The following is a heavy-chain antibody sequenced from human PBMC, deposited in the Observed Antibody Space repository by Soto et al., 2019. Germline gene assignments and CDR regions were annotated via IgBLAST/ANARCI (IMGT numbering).Heavy chain of an antibody. CDR1: GGSISSGDYY. J-gene: IGHJ4*02. CDR3: ARTPYWDGSGGNDY. V-gene: IGHV4-30-4*01. Sequence: SETLSLTCTVSGGSISSGDYYWSWIRQPPGKGLEWIGYIYYSGSTYYNPSLKSRVTISVDTSKNQFSLKLSSVTAADTAVYYCARTPYWDGSGGNDYWGQGTLVTVSS. D-gene: IGHD3-10*01. CDR2: IYYSGST.